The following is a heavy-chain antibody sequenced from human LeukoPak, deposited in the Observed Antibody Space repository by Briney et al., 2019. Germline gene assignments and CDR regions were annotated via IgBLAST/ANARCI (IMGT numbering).Heavy chain of an antibody. CDR1: GGSISSYY. D-gene: IGHD3-22*01. V-gene: IGHV4-59*12. J-gene: IGHJ1*01. Sequence: PSETLSLTCTVSGGSISSYYWSWIRQPPGKGLEWIGYIYYSGSTNYNPSLKSRVTISVDTSKNQFSLKLSSVTAADTAVYYCARELQTYYYDSSGYYKEYFQHWGQGTLVTVSS. CDR3: ARELQTYYYDSSGYYKEYFQH. CDR2: IYYSGST.